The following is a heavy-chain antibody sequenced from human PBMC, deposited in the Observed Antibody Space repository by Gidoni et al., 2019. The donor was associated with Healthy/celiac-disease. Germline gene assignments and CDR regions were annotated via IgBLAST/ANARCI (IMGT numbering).Heavy chain of an antibody. CDR2: ISYDGSNK. CDR1: GFTFSRYG. V-gene: IGHV3-30*18. J-gene: IGHJ6*02. CDR3: AKDLGSFVVLLWSGGMDV. Sequence: QVQLVESGGGVVQPGRSLSLSCAASGFTFSRYGMHWVRQAPGKGLEWVAVISYDGSNKYYADSVKGRFTISRDNSKNTLYLQMNSLRAEDTAVYYYAKDLGSFVVLLWSGGMDVWGQGTTVTVSS. D-gene: IGHD3-10*01.